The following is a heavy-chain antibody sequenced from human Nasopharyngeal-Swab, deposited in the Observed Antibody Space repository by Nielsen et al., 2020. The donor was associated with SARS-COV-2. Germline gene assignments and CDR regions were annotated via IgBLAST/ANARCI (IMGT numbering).Heavy chain of an antibody. CDR1: GFIFSASA. J-gene: IGHJ4*02. Sequence: GESLISWAASGFIFSASAIHWVRQASGKGLEWVGRIGDKDHNYATTYGASVQGRFTISRDDSKNTAFLQMDSLKTEDTALYYCTTYFYFDYWGQGTLVTVSS. V-gene: IGHV3-73*01. CDR2: IGDKDHNYAT. CDR3: TTYFYFDY. D-gene: IGHD2/OR15-2a*01.